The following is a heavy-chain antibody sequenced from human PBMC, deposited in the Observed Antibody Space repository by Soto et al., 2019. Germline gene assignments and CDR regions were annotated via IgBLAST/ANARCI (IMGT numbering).Heavy chain of an antibody. J-gene: IGHJ4*02. CDR1: GFTFNAYA. V-gene: IGHV3-23*01. CDR2: IGGSGGNR. D-gene: IGHD4-4*01. Sequence: EVQLLESGGGLVEPGGSLRISCAASGFTFNAYAMTWVRQAPGKGLEWVSAIGGSGGNRYYAASVKGRFTISRDNSKDTVDLQVNSLRVEDTAVYYCARVASDYINSVDHWGQGILVTVSS. CDR3: ARVASDYINSVDH.